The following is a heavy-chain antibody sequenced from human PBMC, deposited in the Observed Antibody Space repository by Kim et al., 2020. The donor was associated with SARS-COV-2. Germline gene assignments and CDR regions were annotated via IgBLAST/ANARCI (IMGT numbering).Heavy chain of an antibody. CDR1: GFTFGGYA. D-gene: IGHD2-15*01. CDR3: TRGSDIVVVVAAAAFDY. Sequence: GGSLRLSCTASGFTFGGYAMSWVRQAPGKGLEWVGFIRSKAYGGTTEYAASVKGRFTISRDDSKSIAYLQIKSLKTEDTAVYYCTRGSDIVVVVAAAAFDYWGQGTLVTVSS. V-gene: IGHV3-49*04. CDR2: IRSKAYGGTT. J-gene: IGHJ4*02.